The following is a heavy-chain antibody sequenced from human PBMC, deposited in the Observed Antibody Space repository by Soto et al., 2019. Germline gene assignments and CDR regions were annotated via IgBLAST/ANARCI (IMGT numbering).Heavy chain of an antibody. Sequence: ASVKVSCKTSGYTFTGYYMDWMRQAPGQGLEWMGWINPNSGGTNYAQKFQGRVTMTRDTSISTAYMELTELRSDDTAVYYCARNSGYNEFWGQGTMVTVSS. CDR2: INPNSGGT. V-gene: IGHV1-2*02. J-gene: IGHJ4*02. CDR3: ARNSGYNEF. D-gene: IGHD5-12*01. CDR1: GYTFTGYY.